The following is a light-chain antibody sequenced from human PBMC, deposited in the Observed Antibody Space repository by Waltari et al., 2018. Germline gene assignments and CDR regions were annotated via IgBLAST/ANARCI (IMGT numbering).Light chain of an antibody. J-gene: IGLJ2*01. CDR3: CSYAEV. V-gene: IGLV2-23*02. Sequence: QSALTQPASVSGSPGQSITIPCTGTSSDVGGYNYISWYPQHPGKAPKLMIYDVSKRPSGVSNRFSGSKSGNTASLTISGLQAEDEADYYCCSYAEVFGGGTKLTVL. CDR1: SSDVGGYNY. CDR2: DVS.